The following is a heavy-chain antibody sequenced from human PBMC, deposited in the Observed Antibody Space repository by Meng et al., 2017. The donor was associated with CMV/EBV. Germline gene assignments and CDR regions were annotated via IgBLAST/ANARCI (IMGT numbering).Heavy chain of an antibody. CDR2: IYYSGST. V-gene: IGHV4-39*07. D-gene: IGHD3-3*01. CDR1: GGSISSSSYY. J-gene: IGHJ6*02. CDR3: AREVRGVVPDYYGMDV. Sequence: GSLRLSCTVSGGSISSSSYYWGWIRQPPGKGLEWIGSIYYSGSTYYNPSLKSRVTISVDTSKNQFSLKLSSVTAADTAVYYCAREVRGVVPDYYGMDVWGQGTTVTVSS.